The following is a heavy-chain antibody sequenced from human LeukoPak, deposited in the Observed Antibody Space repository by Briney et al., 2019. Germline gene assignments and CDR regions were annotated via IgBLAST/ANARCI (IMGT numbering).Heavy chain of an antibody. J-gene: IGHJ4*02. Sequence: GGSLRLSCTVSGFAFSGYAMSWVRQAPGKGPEWVSSIGARGDVTYSADSVKGRFTISRDNSKRTLFLQMNSLRAEDTAVYYCAKVHYTASPPGSFPGRNYFDSWGQGSLVTVSP. CDR2: IGARGDVT. CDR3: AKVHYTASPPGSFPGRNYFDS. V-gene: IGHV3-23*01. CDR1: GFAFSGYA. D-gene: IGHD1-26*01.